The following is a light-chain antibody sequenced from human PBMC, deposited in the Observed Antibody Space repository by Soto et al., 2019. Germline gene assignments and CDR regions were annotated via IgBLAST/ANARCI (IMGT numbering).Light chain of an antibody. V-gene: IGKV1-6*01. CDR1: QGIRSA. J-gene: IGKJ1*01. CDR3: LIDYSYFWA. CDR2: AAS. Sequence: AIKVTQSPSSLSASVGDSVTITCRTSQGIRSALGWYQQKPGKVPKLLIYAASTLRSGVPSRFSGSGSGRDFTLTISSLQPEDFATYYCLIDYSYFWAFGQGTNVEVK.